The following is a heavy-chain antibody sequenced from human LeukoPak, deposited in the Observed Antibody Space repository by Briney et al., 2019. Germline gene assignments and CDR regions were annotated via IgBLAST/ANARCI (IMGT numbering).Heavy chain of an antibody. CDR2: INPNSGDT. CDR3: ARGDSSPYYYFDY. D-gene: IGHD3-22*01. V-gene: IGHV1-2*02. CDR1: GYTFTGYY. Sequence: ASVKVSCKASGYTFTGYYLHWVRQAPGQGLEWMGWINPNSGDTNYAQKFQGRVTMTRDTSISTAYMELSRLRSNDTAVFYCARGDSSPYYYFDYWGQGTLVTVSS. J-gene: IGHJ4*02.